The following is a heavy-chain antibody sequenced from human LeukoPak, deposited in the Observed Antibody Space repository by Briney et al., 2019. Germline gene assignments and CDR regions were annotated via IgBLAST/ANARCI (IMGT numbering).Heavy chain of an antibody. J-gene: IGHJ6*02. CDR2: IYYSGST. CDR3: ARHSVYSSSWYYYYGMDV. Sequence: SETLSLTCTVSGGSISSYYWSWIRQPPGKGLEWIGYIYYSGSTNYNPSLKSRVTISVDTSKNRFSLKLSSVTAADTAVYYCARHSVYSSSWYYYYGMDVWGQGTTVTVSS. CDR1: GGSISSYY. D-gene: IGHD6-13*01. V-gene: IGHV4-59*08.